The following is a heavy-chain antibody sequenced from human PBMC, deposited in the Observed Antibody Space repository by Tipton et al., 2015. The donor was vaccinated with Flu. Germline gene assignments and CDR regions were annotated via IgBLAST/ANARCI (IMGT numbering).Heavy chain of an antibody. CDR1: SGSIRSTNYF. Sequence: TLSLTCTVSSGSIRSTNYFCAWIRQPPGKRLELIGSIYPSGATYYNPSLKSRVTLSVDTSKSQFSLMLRSVTAADTAIYYCARLSYYDVDLKNFYFDHWGQGVLVTVPS. CDR2: IYPSGAT. V-gene: IGHV4-39*01. D-gene: IGHD3-10*02. J-gene: IGHJ4*02. CDR3: ARLSYYDVDLKNFYFDH.